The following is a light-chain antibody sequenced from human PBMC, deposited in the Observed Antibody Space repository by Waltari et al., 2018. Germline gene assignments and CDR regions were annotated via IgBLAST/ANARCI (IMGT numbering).Light chain of an antibody. CDR1: QSLVHSDGNTY. CDR3: MQGTHWRT. J-gene: IGKJ2*01. Sequence: DVVMTQSPLSLPVTLGQPASISCRSSQSLVHSDGNTYLNWFQQRPGQSPRRLIYKVSNRDSGVPDRFSGSGSGTDFTLKISRVEAEDVGVYYCMQGTHWRTFGQGTKLEIK. CDR2: KVS. V-gene: IGKV2-30*02.